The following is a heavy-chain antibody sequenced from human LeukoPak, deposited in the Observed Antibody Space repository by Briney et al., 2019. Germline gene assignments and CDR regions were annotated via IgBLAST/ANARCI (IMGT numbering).Heavy chain of an antibody. CDR3: AGFSSSSPYYYYYYTDV. V-gene: IGHV1-69*01. CDR2: IIPIFGTA. CDR1: GGTFSSYA. Sequence: GSSVKVSCKASGGTFSSYAISWVRQAPGQGLEWMGGIIPIFGTANYAQKFQGRVTITADESTSTAYMELSSLRSEDTAVYYCAGFSSSSPYYYYYYTDVWGKGTTVTVSS. D-gene: IGHD6-6*01. J-gene: IGHJ6*03.